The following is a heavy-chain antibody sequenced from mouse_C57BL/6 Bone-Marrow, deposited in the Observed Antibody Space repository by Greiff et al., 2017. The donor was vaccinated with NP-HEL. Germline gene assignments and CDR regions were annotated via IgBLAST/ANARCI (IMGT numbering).Heavy chain of an antibody. CDR1: GYTFTSYW. J-gene: IGHJ2*01. V-gene: IGHV1-52*01. CDR3: ARTDYPYYFDY. Sequence: VQLQQSGAELVRPGSSVKLSCKASGYTFTSYWMHWVKQRPIQGLEWISNIDPSDSETHYNQKFKDKATLTVDKSSSTAYMQLSSLTSEDSAVYYCARTDYPYYFDYWGQGTTLTVSS. CDR2: IDPSDSET. D-gene: IGHD5-5*01.